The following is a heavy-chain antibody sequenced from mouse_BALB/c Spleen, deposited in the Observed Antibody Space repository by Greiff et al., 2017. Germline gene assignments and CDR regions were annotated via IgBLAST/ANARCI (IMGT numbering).Heavy chain of an antibody. CDR2: ISSGSSTI. V-gene: IGHV5-17*02. J-gene: IGHJ2*01. CDR1: GFTFSSFG. D-gene: IGHD1-1*01. Sequence: EVKLVESGGGLVQPGGSRKLSCAASGFTFSSFGMHWVRQAPEKGLEWVAYISSGSSTIYYADTVKGRFTISRDNPKNTLFLQMTSLRSEDTAMYYCARRYGSSPYYFDYWGQGTTLTVSS. CDR3: ARRYGSSPYYFDY.